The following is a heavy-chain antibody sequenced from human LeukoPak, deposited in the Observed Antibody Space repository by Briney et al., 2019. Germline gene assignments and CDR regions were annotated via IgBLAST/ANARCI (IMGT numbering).Heavy chain of an antibody. V-gene: IGHV3-48*03. CDR1: GFTFSVYE. D-gene: IGHD2-15*01. J-gene: IGHJ6*03. CDR3: ARVLRYCSGGNCYSGGLGYMDV. CDR2: ISSSGSTI. Sequence: GGSLRLSCAASGFTFSVYEMTWLRQAPGKGLEWVSYISSSGSTIYYTDSVKGRFTISRDNAKNSLFFQMNSLRAEDTAVYYCARVLRYCSGGNCYSGGLGYMDVWGKGTTVTISS.